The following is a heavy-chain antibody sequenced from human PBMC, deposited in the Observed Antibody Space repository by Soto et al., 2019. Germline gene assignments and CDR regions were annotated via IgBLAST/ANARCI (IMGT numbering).Heavy chain of an antibody. J-gene: IGHJ4*02. CDR3: AKVSPMGYFFDF. CDR2: ISYDGSNK. Sequence: LRLSCAASGFAFNTYSMHWVRQAPGRGLEWVAVISYDGSNKFYADSVKGRFTISRDNSKNTLYLEMNSLRGEDTAVYYCAKVSPMGYFFDFWGQGTLVTVSS. V-gene: IGHV3-30-3*01. CDR1: GFAFNTYS.